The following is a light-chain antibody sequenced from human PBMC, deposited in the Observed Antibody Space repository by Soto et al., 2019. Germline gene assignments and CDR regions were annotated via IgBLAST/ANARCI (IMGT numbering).Light chain of an antibody. V-gene: IGKV3-11*01. CDR2: GAF. CDR3: QQRSNWPLT. CDR1: PSVTNF. J-gene: IGKJ1*01. Sequence: VLTQSPGTLSLSPGERATLSCRASPSVTNFLAWYQQKPGQAPRLLIYGAFNRATGIPARFSGSGSGTDFTLTISSLEPEDFAVYYCQQRSNWPLTFGQGTKVDIK.